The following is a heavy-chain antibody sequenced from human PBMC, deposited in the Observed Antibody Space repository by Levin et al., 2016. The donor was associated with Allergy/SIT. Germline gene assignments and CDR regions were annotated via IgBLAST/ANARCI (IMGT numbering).Heavy chain of an antibody. D-gene: IGHD6-13*01. V-gene: IGHV4-31*03. Sequence: SETLSLTCTVSGGSISSGGYYWSWIRQLPGKGLEWIGYIYFSGSTYYNPSLKSRVTISVDTSKNQFSLKLNSVTAADTAVFYCVRGSQIAAAGIFDYWGQGTLVTVSS. CDR3: VRGSQIAAAGIFDY. CDR1: GGSISSGGYY. J-gene: IGHJ4*02. CDR2: IYFSGST.